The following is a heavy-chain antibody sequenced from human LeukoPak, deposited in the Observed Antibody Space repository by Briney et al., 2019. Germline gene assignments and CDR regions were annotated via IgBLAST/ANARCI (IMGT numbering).Heavy chain of an antibody. CDR2: INHSGST. D-gene: IGHD3-22*01. V-gene: IGHV4-34*01. Sequence: SETLSLTCAVYGGSFSGYYWSWIRQPPGKGLEWIGEINHSGSTNYNPSLKSRVTISVDTSKNQFSLKLSSVTAADTAVYYCARAGYFHSSGYYLLDYWGQGTLVTVSS. CDR1: GGSFSGYY. CDR3: ARAGYFHSSGYYLLDY. J-gene: IGHJ4*02.